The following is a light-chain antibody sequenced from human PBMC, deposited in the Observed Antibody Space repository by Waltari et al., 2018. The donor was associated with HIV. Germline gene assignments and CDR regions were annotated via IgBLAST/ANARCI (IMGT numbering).Light chain of an antibody. CDR2: VDT. CDR3: QAWDSNTGV. V-gene: IGLV3-1*01. J-gene: IGLJ2*01. CDR1: KLGDKY. Sequence: SYELTQPPSVSVSPGQTASIPCSGDKLGDKYAYWYQQKPGQSPVLVIYVDTKRPSGIPGRFSGSNSGNTATLTISGTQAMDEADYYCQAWDSNTGVFGGGTKLTVL.